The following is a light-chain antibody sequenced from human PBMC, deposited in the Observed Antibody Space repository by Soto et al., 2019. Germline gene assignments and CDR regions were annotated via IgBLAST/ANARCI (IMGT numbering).Light chain of an antibody. J-gene: IGLJ2*01. CDR3: QAWDSSSVV. Sequence: SYELTQTPSVFVSPGQTASITCSGDKLGDKYACWYQQKPGQSPVLVIYEDSKRPSGIPERFSGSNSGNTATLTISGTQAMDEAVYYCQAWDSSSVVFGGGTKVTVL. CDR2: EDS. CDR1: KLGDKY. V-gene: IGLV3-1*01.